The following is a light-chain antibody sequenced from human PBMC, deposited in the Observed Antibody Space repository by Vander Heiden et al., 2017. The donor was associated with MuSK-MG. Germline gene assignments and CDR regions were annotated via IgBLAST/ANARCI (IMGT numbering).Light chain of an antibody. CDR2: LGS. Sequence: DIVMTQSPLSLPVTPGEPASISCRSSQSLLHSNGYNYLDWYLQKPGQSPQLLIYLGSNRASGVPDRFSGSGSGTDFTLKISRVEAEDVGVYYFMQALQNLFGQGTRLEIK. CDR1: QSLLHSNGYNY. J-gene: IGKJ5*01. CDR3: MQALQNL. V-gene: IGKV2-28*01.